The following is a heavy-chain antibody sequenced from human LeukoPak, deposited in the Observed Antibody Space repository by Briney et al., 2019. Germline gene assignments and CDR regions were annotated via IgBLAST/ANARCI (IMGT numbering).Heavy chain of an antibody. CDR2: IYYSGST. Sequence: SETLSLTCTVSGGSLSSYYWTWIRQPPGKGLEWIGYIYYSGSTNYDPSLKSRVTISVDTSNNQFSLKLSSVTTADTAVYYCARDGAHKNHYYSYYYMDVWGKGTTVTVSS. V-gene: IGHV4-59*01. CDR1: GGSLSSYY. J-gene: IGHJ6*03. D-gene: IGHD3-16*01. CDR3: ARDGAHKNHYYSYYYMDV.